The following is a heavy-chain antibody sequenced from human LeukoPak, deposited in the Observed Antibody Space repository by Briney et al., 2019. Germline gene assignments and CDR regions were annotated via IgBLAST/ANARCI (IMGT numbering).Heavy chain of an antibody. CDR2: ISGSGGST. V-gene: IGHV3-23*01. J-gene: IGHJ6*02. D-gene: IGHD2-15*01. CDR3: AKACSGGSCYSGNYYYYGMDV. CDR1: GFTFSSYA. Sequence: SGGSLRLSCAASGFTFSSYAMSWVRQAPGKGLEWVSAISGSGGSTYYADSVKGRFTISRDNSKNTLYLQMNSLRAEDTAVYYCAKACSGGSCYSGNYYYYGMDVWGQGTTVTVSS.